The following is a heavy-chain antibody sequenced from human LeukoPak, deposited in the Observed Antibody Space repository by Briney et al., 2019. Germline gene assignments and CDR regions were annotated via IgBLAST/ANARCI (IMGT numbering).Heavy chain of an antibody. CDR1: GYSISSGYY. Sequence: SETLSLTCTVSGYSISSGYYWGWIRQPPGKGLEWIGSIYHSGSTYYNPSLKSRVTISVDTSKNQFSLKLSSVTAADTAVYYCARGHFSYYYGSGSYYSTLFDYWGQGTLVTVSS. V-gene: IGHV4-38-2*02. CDR3: ARGHFSYYYGSGSYYSTLFDY. D-gene: IGHD3-10*01. J-gene: IGHJ4*02. CDR2: IYHSGST.